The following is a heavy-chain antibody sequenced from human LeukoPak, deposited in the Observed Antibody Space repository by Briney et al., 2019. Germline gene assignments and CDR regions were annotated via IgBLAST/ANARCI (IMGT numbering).Heavy chain of an antibody. D-gene: IGHD3-22*01. J-gene: IGHJ1*01. CDR2: IKRETDGGTI. CDR1: GFTLNNAW. V-gene: IGHV3-15*01. CDR3: TTDRYYDNSELQFQH. Sequence: GGSLRLSCAASGFTLNNAWMSRVRQAPGKGLEWVGRIKRETDGGTIDYAAPVKGRFTISRDDSRNTLYLQMDSLKIEDTAVYYCTTDRYYDNSELQFQHWGQGTLVTVSS.